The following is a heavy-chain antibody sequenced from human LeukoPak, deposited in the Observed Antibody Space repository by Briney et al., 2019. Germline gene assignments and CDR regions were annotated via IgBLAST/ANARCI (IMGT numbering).Heavy chain of an antibody. J-gene: IGHJ4*02. D-gene: IGHD1-26*01. Sequence: GDSVKISCQGSGYSFTSYWITWVRQMHGKGLEWMGTIDPSDSYTNYSPSFQGHVTISADKSISTAYLQWSSLKASDTAMYYCARQAYTGSYGGDFDYWGQGTLVTVSS. CDR2: IDPSDSYT. V-gene: IGHV5-10-1*01. CDR3: ARQAYTGSYGGDFDY. CDR1: GYSFTSYW.